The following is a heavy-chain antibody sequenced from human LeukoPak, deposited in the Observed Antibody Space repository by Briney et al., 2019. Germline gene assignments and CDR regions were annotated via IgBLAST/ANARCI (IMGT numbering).Heavy chain of an antibody. V-gene: IGHV4-39*01. Sequence: SETLSLTCTVSVGSISSSSYYWGWIRQPPGKGLDWIGSIYYSGSTYYNPSLKSRVTISVDTSKNQFSLKLSSVTAADTAVYYCARRQLRLGSLDPWGQGTLVTVSS. D-gene: IGHD3-3*01. CDR2: IYYSGST. J-gene: IGHJ5*02. CDR3: ARRQLRLGSLDP. CDR1: VGSISSSSYY.